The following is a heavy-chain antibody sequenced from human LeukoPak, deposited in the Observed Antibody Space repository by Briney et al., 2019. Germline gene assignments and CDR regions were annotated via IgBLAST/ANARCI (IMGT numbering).Heavy chain of an antibody. Sequence: GGSLRLSCAASGLIFNNVWMNWVRQAPGKGLGWVGRIKSNSDGGTTDYAAPVTGRFAISRDDSEDMLYLQMNSLKIEDTAVYYCTTGVSYWGQGTLVTVSS. CDR1: GLIFNNVW. CDR2: IKSNSDGGTT. CDR3: TTGVSY. J-gene: IGHJ4*02. V-gene: IGHV3-15*07.